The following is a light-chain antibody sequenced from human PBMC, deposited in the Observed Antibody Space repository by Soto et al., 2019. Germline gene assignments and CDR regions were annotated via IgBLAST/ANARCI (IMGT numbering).Light chain of an antibody. V-gene: IGLV2-8*01. CDR2: EVT. CDR3: SSHAGINNVV. CDR1: SSDVGGYNY. Sequence: QPVLTQPPSASGSPGQSVTISYTGTSSDVGGYNYVSWYQQHPGKAPKLMIYEVTKRPSGVPDRFSGSKSVNTASLTVSGLQAEDEADYYCSSHAGINNVVFGGGTQLTVL. J-gene: IGLJ3*02.